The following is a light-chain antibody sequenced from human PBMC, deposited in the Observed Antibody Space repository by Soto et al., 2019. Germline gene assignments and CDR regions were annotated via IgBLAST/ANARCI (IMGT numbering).Light chain of an antibody. Sequence: ETGLTQSPGTLSLSPGERATLSCRASQSVGSTYLAWYQQKPGQAPRLRIYDTFNRATGIPYRFSGSGSVADFTLTISRLEPEDFAVYHCQQYGNPPWTFGQGTKLEIK. CDR2: DTF. V-gene: IGKV3-20*01. CDR1: QSVGSTY. J-gene: IGKJ2*01. CDR3: QQYGNPPWT.